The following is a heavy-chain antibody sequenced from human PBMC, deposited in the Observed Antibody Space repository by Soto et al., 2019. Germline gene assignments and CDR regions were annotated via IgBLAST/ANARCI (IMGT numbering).Heavy chain of an antibody. CDR3: ARVRVGAWGGYFDC. CDR2: IYYSGST. D-gene: IGHD1-26*01. V-gene: IGHV4-61*01. J-gene: IGHJ4*02. Sequence: SETLSLTCTVSGGSVSSGSYYWSWIRQPPGKGLEWIGHIYYSGSTNYNPSLRSRVTISVDTSKNQFSLKLSSVTAADTAVHYWARVRVGAWGGYFDCWGQGTLVIVSS. CDR1: GGSVSSGSYY.